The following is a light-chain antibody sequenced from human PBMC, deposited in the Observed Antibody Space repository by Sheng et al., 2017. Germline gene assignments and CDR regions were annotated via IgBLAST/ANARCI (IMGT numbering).Light chain of an antibody. CDR3: YSATDNQGI. V-gene: IGLV3-27*01. Sequence: SYELTQPSSVSVSPGQTARITCSGDVLAKKKYRSWFQQKPGQAPVVVIYKDSERPSGIPXRLSGSSSGTTVTLTISGAQVEDEADYYCYSATDNQGIFGGGTKLTVL. CDR2: KDS. J-gene: IGLJ2*01. CDR1: VLAKKK.